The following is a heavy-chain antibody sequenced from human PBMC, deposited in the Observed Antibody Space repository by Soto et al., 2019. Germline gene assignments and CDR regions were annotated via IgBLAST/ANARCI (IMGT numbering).Heavy chain of an antibody. V-gene: IGHV3-7*01. CDR2: IKQDGSEK. D-gene: IGHD6-19*01. CDR1: GFTFSRYW. J-gene: IGHJ6*02. CDR3: AGDLSSGWHPNSGLDV. Sequence: EVQLLESGGALLQPGGSLRLSCAASGFTFSRYWMSWVRQAPGKGLEWVANIKQDGSEKYYVDSVKGRFTISRDNAKNCLYLEVSGLRAEDRAVYYCAGDLSSGWHPNSGLDVWGQGTTVTVSS.